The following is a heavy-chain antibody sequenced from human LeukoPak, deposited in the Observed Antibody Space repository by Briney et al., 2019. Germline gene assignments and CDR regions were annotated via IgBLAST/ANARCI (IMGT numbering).Heavy chain of an antibody. CDR1: RFTFSNYV. Sequence: GGSLRLSCAASRFTFSNYVMSWVRQAPGKGLEWVSAITGSSDSTWYADSVKGRFTISRDNSKNTLYLQMNSLRAEDTAVYYCAKGSSSARPHYFDYWGQRTPVTVSS. V-gene: IGHV3-23*01. CDR2: ITGSSDST. CDR3: AKGSSSARPHYFDY. D-gene: IGHD6-25*01. J-gene: IGHJ4*02.